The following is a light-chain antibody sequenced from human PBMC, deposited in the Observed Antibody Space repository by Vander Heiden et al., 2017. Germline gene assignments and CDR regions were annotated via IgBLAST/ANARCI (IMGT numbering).Light chain of an antibody. CDR2: GAS. Sequence: EIVLTQSPATLSVSPGERATLACRASQSVTSNLAWYQQKPGQAPRLLIYGASTRATGIPARFSGSGYGTEFTLTISSRQSEDFAVYYCQQYNNWPLYTFGPGTKLEIK. J-gene: IGKJ2*01. V-gene: IGKV3-15*01. CDR3: QQYNNWPLYT. CDR1: QSVTSN.